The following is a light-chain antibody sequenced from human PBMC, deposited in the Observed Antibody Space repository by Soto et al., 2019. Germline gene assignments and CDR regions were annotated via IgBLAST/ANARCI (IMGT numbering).Light chain of an antibody. CDR3: SSYTTRVTVV. Sequence: QSALTQPASVSGSPGQSITISCTGTSSDVGGYNFVSWYQQHPDKAPKLIIYEVSNRPSGVSNRFSASKSGNTASLTISGLQPEDEAEYYCSSYTTRVTVVFGGGAKLTVL. CDR2: EVS. J-gene: IGLJ2*01. V-gene: IGLV2-14*01. CDR1: SSDVGGYNF.